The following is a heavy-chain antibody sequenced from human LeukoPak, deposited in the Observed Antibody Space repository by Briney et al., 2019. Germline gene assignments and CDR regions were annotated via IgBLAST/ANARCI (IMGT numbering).Heavy chain of an antibody. D-gene: IGHD2-2*01. Sequence: PGESLKISCEGSGYSFTNYWIGWVRPMPGKGLEWMGIIYPDDSDTRYSPSFQGQVTISADKSIGTAYLQWSSLKASDTAMYYCAIGGDSSTSCYRCFNYWGQGTLATVSS. J-gene: IGHJ4*02. CDR2: IYPDDSDT. V-gene: IGHV5-51*01. CDR3: AIGGDSSTSCYRCFNY. CDR1: GYSFTNYW.